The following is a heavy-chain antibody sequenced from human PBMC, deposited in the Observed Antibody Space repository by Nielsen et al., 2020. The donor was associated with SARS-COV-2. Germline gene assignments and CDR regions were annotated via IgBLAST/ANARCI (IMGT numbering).Heavy chain of an antibody. CDR2: IRSKAYGGTT. D-gene: IGHD3-3*01. J-gene: IGHJ4*02. CDR1: GFTFGDYA. Sequence: GGSLRLSCTASGFTFGDYAMSWVRQAPGKGLEWVGFIRSKAYGGTTEYAASAKGRFTISRDDSKSIAYLQMNSLKTEDTAVYYCTRNDFWSGYYLDYWGQGTLVTVSS. V-gene: IGHV3-49*04. CDR3: TRNDFWSGYYLDY.